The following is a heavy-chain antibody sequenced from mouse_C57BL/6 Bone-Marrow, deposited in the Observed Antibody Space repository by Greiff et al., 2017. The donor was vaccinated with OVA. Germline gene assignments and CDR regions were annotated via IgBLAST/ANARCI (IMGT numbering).Heavy chain of an antibody. CDR3: AREAPYYYGSSCYAMDY. CDR1: GYTFTSYW. J-gene: IGHJ4*01. CDR2: IDPSDSYT. V-gene: IGHV1-69*01. Sequence: QVQLQQPGAELVMPGASVKLSCKASGYTFTSYWMHWVKQRPGQGLEWIGEIDPSDSYTNYNQKFKGQSTLTVDKSSSTAYMQLSSLTSEDSAVYYCAREAPYYYGSSCYAMDYWGQGTSVTVSS. D-gene: IGHD1-1*01.